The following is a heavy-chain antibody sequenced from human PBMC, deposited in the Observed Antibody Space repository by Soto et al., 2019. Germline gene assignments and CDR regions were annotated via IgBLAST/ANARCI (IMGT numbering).Heavy chain of an antibody. V-gene: IGHV3-7*03. Sequence: GGALRLSCAAFGFTFSSYCMGLIRQAPGKGLEWVDKIKQDGNEKSYVAYVKRRYTISSDNAKNSVYLKMNSLSDEDTAVYYCARESVGSDAFDIWGQGTMVTVSS. D-gene: IGHD2-15*01. CDR1: GFTFSSYC. CDR3: ARESVGSDAFDI. CDR2: IKQDGNEK. J-gene: IGHJ3*02.